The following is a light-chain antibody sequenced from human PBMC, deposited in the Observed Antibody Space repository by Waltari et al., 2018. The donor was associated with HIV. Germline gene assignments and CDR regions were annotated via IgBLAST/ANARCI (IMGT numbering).Light chain of an antibody. V-gene: IGLV1-44*01. CDR2: GNH. Sequence: TQPPSASGTPGQRVTISCSGSSSNIGTKTVNWYQQLPGSAPKFLMYGNHVRPSGVPDRFSGSKSGTSASLAISGLRSEDEADYYCAAWDDSLNAWVFGGGTKVTVL. J-gene: IGLJ3*02. CDR1: SSNIGTKT. CDR3: AAWDDSLNAWV.